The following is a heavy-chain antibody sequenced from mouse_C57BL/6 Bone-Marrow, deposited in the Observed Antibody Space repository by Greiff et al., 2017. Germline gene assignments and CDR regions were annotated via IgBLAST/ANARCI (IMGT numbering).Heavy chain of an antibody. CDR1: GYSITSGYY. J-gene: IGHJ2*01. CDR3: ARGPFDY. V-gene: IGHV3-6*01. Sequence: VQLQQSGPGLVKPSQSLSLTCSVTGYSITSGYYWNWIRQFPGNKLEWMGYISYDGSNNYNPSLKNRISITRDTSKNQFFLKLNSVTTEDTATYYCARGPFDYWGQGTTLTVSS. CDR2: ISYDGSN.